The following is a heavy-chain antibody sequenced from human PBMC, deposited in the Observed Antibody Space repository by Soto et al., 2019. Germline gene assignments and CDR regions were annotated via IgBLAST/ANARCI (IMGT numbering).Heavy chain of an antibody. V-gene: IGHV5-51*01. CDR2: IYPGDSDT. Sequence: GESLKISCKGSGYSFTSYWIGWVRQMPGKGLEWMGIIYPGDSDTRYSPSFQGQATISADKSISTAYLQWSSLKASDTAMYYCARIAVAGTSGYWFDPWGQGTLVTVSS. J-gene: IGHJ5*02. CDR3: ARIAVAGTSGYWFDP. CDR1: GYSFTSYW. D-gene: IGHD6-19*01.